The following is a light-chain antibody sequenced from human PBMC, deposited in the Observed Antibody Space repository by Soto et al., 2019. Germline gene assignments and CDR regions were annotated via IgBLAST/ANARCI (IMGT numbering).Light chain of an antibody. J-gene: IGLJ1*01. Sequence: QSVLTQPPSVSGSPGQSVTISCTGTSSDVGSYNRVSWYQQPPGTAPKLMIYDVSNRPSGVPDRFSGSKSGSTASLTISGLQAEDEADYYCGSFTSSSTYVFGTGTKVTVL. CDR2: DVS. V-gene: IGLV2-18*02. CDR3: GSFTSSSTYV. CDR1: SSDVGSYNR.